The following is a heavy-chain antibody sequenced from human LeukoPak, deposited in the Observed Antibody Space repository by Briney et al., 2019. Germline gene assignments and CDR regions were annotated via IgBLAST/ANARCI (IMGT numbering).Heavy chain of an antibody. CDR3: ARERIAARRNWFDP. V-gene: IGHV4-59*01. J-gene: IGHJ5*02. CDR1: GGSISSYY. D-gene: IGHD6-6*01. Sequence: SEALSLTCTVSGGSISSYYWSWIRQPPGKGLEWIWYIYYSGSTNYNPSLKSRVTISVDTSKNQFSLKLSSVTAADTAVYYCARERIAARRNWFDPWGQGTLVTVSS. CDR2: IYYSGST.